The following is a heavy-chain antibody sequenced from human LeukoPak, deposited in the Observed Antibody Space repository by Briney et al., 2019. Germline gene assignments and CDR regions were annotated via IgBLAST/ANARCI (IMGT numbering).Heavy chain of an antibody. Sequence: ASETLSLTCTVSGGSISSYHWTWIRQPPGKGLEWIGYIYYSGSTNYNPSLKSRVTISIDTSKNQFSLKLSSVTAADTAVYYCARGTTYYYGSGSSGLDPWGQGTLVTVSS. CDR1: GGSISSYH. CDR2: IYYSGST. V-gene: IGHV4-59*01. D-gene: IGHD3-10*01. CDR3: ARGTTYYYGSGSSGLDP. J-gene: IGHJ5*02.